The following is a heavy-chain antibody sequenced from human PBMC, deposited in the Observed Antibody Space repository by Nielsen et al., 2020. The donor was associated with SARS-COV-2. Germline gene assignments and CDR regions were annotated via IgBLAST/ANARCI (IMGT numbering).Heavy chain of an antibody. V-gene: IGHV4-31*03. D-gene: IGHD3-22*01. Sequence: SETLSLTCTVSGDSINSGPYFWSWIRQYPGKGLEWIGYIYYSGSTYYNPSLKSRVTISVDTSKNQFSLKLSSVTAADTAVYYCARAPITMIVVVNAFDIWGQGTMVTVSS. CDR3: ARAPITMIVVVNAFDI. CDR2: IYYSGST. J-gene: IGHJ3*02. CDR1: GDSINSGPYF.